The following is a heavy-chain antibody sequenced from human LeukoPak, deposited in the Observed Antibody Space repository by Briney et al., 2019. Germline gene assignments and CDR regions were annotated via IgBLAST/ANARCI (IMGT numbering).Heavy chain of an antibody. J-gene: IGHJ4*02. CDR1: GFTFSSYW. CDR2: INTDGSST. Sequence: PGGSLRLSCAASGFTFSSYWMHWVRQAPGKGLVWVSRINTDGSSTSYADSVKGRFTISRDNAKNTLYLQMNSLRAEDTAVYYCARPYYYDSSGCFDYWGQGTLVTVSS. D-gene: IGHD3-22*01. CDR3: ARPYYYDSSGCFDY. V-gene: IGHV3-74*01.